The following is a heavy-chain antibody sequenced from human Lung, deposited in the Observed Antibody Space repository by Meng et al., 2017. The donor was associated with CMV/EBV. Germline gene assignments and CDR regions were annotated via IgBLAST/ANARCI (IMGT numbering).Heavy chain of an antibody. J-gene: IGHJ4*02. CDR2: ISSSGSTI. V-gene: IGHV3-21*04. CDR3: ARARRVAGDYFDY. CDR1: GFTFSSYS. Sequence: GEXXKISCAASGFTFSSYSMNWVRQAPGKGLEWFSSISSSGSTIYYADSVKGRFTISRDNAKNSLYLQMNSLRAEDTAVYYCARARRVAGDYFDYWGQGTLVTVSS. D-gene: IGHD3-3*01.